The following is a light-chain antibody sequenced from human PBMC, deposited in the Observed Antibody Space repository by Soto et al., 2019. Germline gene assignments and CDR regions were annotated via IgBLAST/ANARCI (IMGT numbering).Light chain of an antibody. V-gene: IGKV4-1*01. CDR3: QQYYSTPLT. Sequence: DIVMTQSSDSLAVSLGERATINCKSSQSVLYSSNNKNYLAWYQQKPGQPXKXXIYWASTRESGVPDRFSGSVSGTDLTITISSLKAEDGAVDEGQQYYSTPLTFGGGTKVDIK. CDR2: WAS. J-gene: IGKJ4*01. CDR1: QSVLYSSNNKNY.